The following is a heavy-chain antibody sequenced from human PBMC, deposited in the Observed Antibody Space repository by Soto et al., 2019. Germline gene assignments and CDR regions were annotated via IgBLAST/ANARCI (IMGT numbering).Heavy chain of an antibody. D-gene: IGHD1-1*01. Sequence: QVHLVQSGAEVKKPGASVKVSCKGSGYTFTSYGITWVRQAPGQGLEWMGWISAHNGNTDYAQRLQGRVTVTRDTSTGTAYMELRSLRSDDTTVYYCARGRYGDYRGQAALVTVSS. J-gene: IGHJ4*02. V-gene: IGHV1-18*01. CDR3: ARGRYGDY. CDR2: ISAHNGNT. CDR1: GYTFTSYG.